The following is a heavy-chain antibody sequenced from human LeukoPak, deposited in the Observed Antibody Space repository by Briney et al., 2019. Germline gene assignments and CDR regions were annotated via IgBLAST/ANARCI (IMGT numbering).Heavy chain of an antibody. J-gene: IGHJ4*02. CDR1: GGSFSGYY. Sequence: KSSETLSLTCAVYGGSFSGYYWSWIRQPPGKGLEWIGEINHSGSTNYNPSLKSRVTISVDTSKNQFSLKLSSVTAADTAVYYCARGVHCGGGSCYFYWGQGTLVTVSS. V-gene: IGHV4-34*01. D-gene: IGHD2-15*01. CDR3: ARGVHCGGGSCYFY. CDR2: INHSGST.